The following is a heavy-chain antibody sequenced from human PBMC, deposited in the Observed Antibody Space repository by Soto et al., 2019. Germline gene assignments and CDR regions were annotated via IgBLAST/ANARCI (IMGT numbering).Heavy chain of an antibody. D-gene: IGHD1-7*01. CDR3: ARDNWDFRLD. CDR1: GGSVSSGSYY. V-gene: IGHV4-61*01. J-gene: IGHJ4*02. Sequence: QVQLQESGPGLVKPSETLSLTCTVSGGSVSSGSYYWSWIRQPPGKGLEWIGYIYYSGSTNYNPSLKSRVTISVDTSKNQFSLKLSSVTAADTAVYYCARDNWDFRLDWGQGTLVTVSS. CDR2: IYYSGST.